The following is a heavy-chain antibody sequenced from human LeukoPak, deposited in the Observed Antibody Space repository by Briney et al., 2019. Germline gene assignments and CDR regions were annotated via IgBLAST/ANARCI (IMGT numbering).Heavy chain of an antibody. CDR3: ASFRGAIPDYYYYGMDV. V-gene: IGHV1-8*01. CDR2: MNPNSGNT. CDR1: GGTFSKYT. J-gene: IGHJ6*02. Sequence: GASVKVSCKASGGTFSKYTISWVRQATGQGLEWMGWMNPNSGNTGYAQKFQGRVTMTRNTSISTAYMELSSLRSEDTAVYYCASFRGAIPDYYYYGMDVWGQGTTVTVSS. D-gene: IGHD4/OR15-4a*01.